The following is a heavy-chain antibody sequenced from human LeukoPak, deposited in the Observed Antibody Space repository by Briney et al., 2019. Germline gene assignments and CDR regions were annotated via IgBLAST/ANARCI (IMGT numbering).Heavy chain of an antibody. CDR2: ISGSGGST. Sequence: GSLRLSCAASGFTFSSYAMSSVRQAPEKGLEWVSAISGSGGSTYYADSVNGRFTISRDNSKNTLYLQMNSLRAEDTAVYYCAKQPLLWFGEAYYFDYWGQGTLVTVSS. V-gene: IGHV3-23*01. CDR3: AKQPLLWFGEAYYFDY. D-gene: IGHD3-10*01. J-gene: IGHJ4*02. CDR1: GFTFSSYA.